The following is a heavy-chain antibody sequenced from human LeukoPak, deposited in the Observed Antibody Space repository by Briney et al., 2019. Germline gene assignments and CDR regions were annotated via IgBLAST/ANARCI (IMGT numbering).Heavy chain of an antibody. CDR2: ISGSGGST. D-gene: IGHD3-3*01. CDR3: AEALNYDFWKDAFDI. CDR1: GFTFSSYA. V-gene: IGHV3-23*01. Sequence: GGSLRLSCAASGFTFSSYAMSWVRQAPGKGLEWVSAISGSGGSTYYADSVKGRFTISRDNSKNTLYLQMNSLRAEDTAVYYCAEALNYDFWKDAFDIWGQGTMVTVSS. J-gene: IGHJ3*02.